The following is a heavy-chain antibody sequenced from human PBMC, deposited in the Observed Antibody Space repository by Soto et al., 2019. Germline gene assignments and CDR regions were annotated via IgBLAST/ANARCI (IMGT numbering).Heavy chain of an antibody. Sequence: ASVKVSCKASGYTFTGYYMHWVRQAPGQGLEWMGWINPNSGGTNYAQKFQGWVTMTRDTSISTAYMELSRLRSDDTAVYYCARGLADFWSGYYRPYYYYGMDVWGQGTTVTVSS. CDR1: GYTFTGYY. V-gene: IGHV1-2*04. J-gene: IGHJ6*02. CDR3: ARGLADFWSGYYRPYYYYGMDV. D-gene: IGHD3-3*01. CDR2: INPNSGGT.